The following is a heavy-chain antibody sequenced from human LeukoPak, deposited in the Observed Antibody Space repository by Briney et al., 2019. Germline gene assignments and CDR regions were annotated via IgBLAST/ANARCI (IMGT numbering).Heavy chain of an antibody. Sequence: GGSLRLSCAAYGFTFSSYAMSWVRQAPGKGLEWVSAISGSGGSTYYADSVKGRFTISRDNSRNTLYLQMNSLRAEDTAVYYCARGRVTYSGYDFPYYFDYWGQGTLVTDSS. CDR3: ARGRVTYSGYDFPYYFDY. V-gene: IGHV3-23*01. CDR1: GFTFSSYA. D-gene: IGHD5-12*01. J-gene: IGHJ4*02. CDR2: ISGSGGST.